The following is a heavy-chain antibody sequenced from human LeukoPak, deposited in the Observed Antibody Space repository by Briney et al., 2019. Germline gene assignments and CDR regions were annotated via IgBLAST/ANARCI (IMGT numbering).Heavy chain of an antibody. Sequence: SVKVSCKASGGTFSSYAISWVRQPPGQGLEWMGRIIPILGIANYAQKFQGRVTITADKSTSTAYMKLSSLRSEDTAVYYCAGGYCSGGSCYWPFDYWGQGTLVTVSS. CDR1: GGTFSSYA. V-gene: IGHV1-69*04. CDR2: IIPILGIA. D-gene: IGHD2-15*01. J-gene: IGHJ4*02. CDR3: AGGYCSGGSCYWPFDY.